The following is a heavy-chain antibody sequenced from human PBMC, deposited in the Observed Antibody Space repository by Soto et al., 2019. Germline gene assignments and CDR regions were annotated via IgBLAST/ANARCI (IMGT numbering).Heavy chain of an antibody. J-gene: IGHJ6*02. CDR3: AGARYQLLHPYYYGMDV. Sequence: PSETLSLTCTVSGVSISSYYWSWIRQSPGKGLEWIGYIHYSGSTKSNPSLKSRVTISVDTSRSQVSLKLSSVTAADSAVYFCAGARYQLLHPYYYGMDVWGQGTTVTVSS. CDR2: IHYSGST. D-gene: IGHD2-2*01. V-gene: IGHV4-59*01. CDR1: GVSISSYY.